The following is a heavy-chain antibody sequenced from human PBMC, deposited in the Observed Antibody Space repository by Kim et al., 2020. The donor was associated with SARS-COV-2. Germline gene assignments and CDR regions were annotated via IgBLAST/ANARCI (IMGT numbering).Heavy chain of an antibody. CDR3: ARLTLPYCTNGVCYQGPSDY. CDR1: GITVSSNY. J-gene: IGHJ4*02. V-gene: IGHV3-66*04. D-gene: IGHD2-8*01. Sequence: GGSLRLSCAASGITVSSNYMSWVRQAPGKGLEWVSVIYSGGSTYYADSVKGRFTISRDNSKNTLYLQMNSLRAEDTAVYYCARLTLPYCTNGVCYQGPSDYWGQGTLVTVS. CDR2: IYSGGST.